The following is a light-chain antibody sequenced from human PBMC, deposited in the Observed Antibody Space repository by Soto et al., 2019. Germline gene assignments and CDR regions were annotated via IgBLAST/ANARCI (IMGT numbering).Light chain of an antibody. CDR3: QQYGSSLT. CDR2: GAS. Sequence: EIVLTQSPGTLSLSPGKRATLSCRASQSVSSSFLAWYQQKPGQAPRLLIYGASSRATGIPDKFSGSGSGTDFTLTISRLEPEDFAVYYCQQYGSSLTVGGGTKVEIK. CDR1: QSVSSSF. J-gene: IGKJ4*01. V-gene: IGKV3-20*01.